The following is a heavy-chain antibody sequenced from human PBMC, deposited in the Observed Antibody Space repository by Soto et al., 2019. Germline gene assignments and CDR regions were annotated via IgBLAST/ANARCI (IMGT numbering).Heavy chain of an antibody. CDR1: GFTFSSYE. J-gene: IGHJ3*02. CDR2: ISSSGSTI. Sequence: GGSLRLSCAASGFTFSSYEMNWVRQAPGKGPEWVSYISSSGSTIYYADSVKGRFTISRDNAKNSLYLQMNSLRAEDTAVYYCARDRFPEAFDIWGQGTMVTVSS. CDR3: ARDRFPEAFDI. V-gene: IGHV3-48*03.